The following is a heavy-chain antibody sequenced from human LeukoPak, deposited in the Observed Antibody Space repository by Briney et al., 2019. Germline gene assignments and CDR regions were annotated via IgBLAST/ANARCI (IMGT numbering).Heavy chain of an antibody. J-gene: IGHJ6*03. CDR1: GGSSSSSSYY. Sequence: PSETLSLTCSVSGGSSSSSSYYWGWIRQPPGKGLEWIGSIHDSGSTDYNPSLKSRVTISEDTSKNQFSLTLSSVTAADTTVYYCATRSAYYYDMAVWGKGTTVTVSS. CDR2: IHDSGST. V-gene: IGHV4-39*01. CDR3: ATRSAYYYDMAV.